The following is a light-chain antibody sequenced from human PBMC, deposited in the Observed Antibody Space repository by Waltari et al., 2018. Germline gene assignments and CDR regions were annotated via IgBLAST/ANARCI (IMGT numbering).Light chain of an antibody. V-gene: IGLV2-8*02. CDR1: SGDVGGYNY. CDR2: EVS. CDR3: SSYAGSNNHVL. J-gene: IGLJ2*01. Sequence: QSALTQPPSASRSPGQSVTISCTGTSGDVGGYNYVSWYQQHPGKAPKLMIYEVSKRPSGVPDRFSGSKSGNTASLTVSGLQAEDEADYYCSSYAGSNNHVLFGGGTKLTVL.